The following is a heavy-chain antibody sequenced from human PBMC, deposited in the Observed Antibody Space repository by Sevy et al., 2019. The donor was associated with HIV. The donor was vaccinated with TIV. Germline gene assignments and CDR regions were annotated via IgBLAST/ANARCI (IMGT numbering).Heavy chain of an antibody. CDR3: AKDILGWAFDY. J-gene: IGHJ4*01. CDR1: GFSFSIYW. V-gene: IGHV3-7*03. Sequence: GGSLRLSCAASGFSFSIYWMSWVRQAPGKGLEWVATMKQDGSEEDYVDSVKGRFTISRDSFKNILYLQMDSLRVEDTAVYYCAKDILGWAFDYWGHGTLVTVSS. CDR2: MKQDGSEE. D-gene: IGHD3-3*01.